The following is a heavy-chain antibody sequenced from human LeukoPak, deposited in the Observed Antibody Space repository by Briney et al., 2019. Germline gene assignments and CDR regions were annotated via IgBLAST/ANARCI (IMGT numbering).Heavy chain of an antibody. V-gene: IGHV3-48*02. CDR1: GFTFSSYS. CDR3: ARDDVLGY. D-gene: IGHD3-16*01. CDR2: ISGSGTFI. J-gene: IGHJ4*02. Sequence: PGGSLRLSCAASGFTFSSYSMNWVRQAPGKGLEWLSFISGSGTFIYYADSVRGRFTISRDSARNSLYLQMNSLRDEDTAVYFCARDDVLGYWGQGTLVTVSS.